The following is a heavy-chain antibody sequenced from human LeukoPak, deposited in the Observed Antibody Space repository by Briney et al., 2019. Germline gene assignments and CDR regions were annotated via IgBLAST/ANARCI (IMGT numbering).Heavy chain of an antibody. Sequence: SETLSLTCAVYGGSFSGYYWSWIRQPPGKGLEWIGYIYYSGSTNYNPSLKSRVTISVDTSKNQFSLKLSSVTAADTAVYYCARVTNYYYYMDVWGKGTTVTVSS. V-gene: IGHV4-59*01. J-gene: IGHJ6*03. CDR3: ARVTNYYYYMDV. D-gene: IGHD4-11*01. CDR2: IYYSGST. CDR1: GGSFSGYY.